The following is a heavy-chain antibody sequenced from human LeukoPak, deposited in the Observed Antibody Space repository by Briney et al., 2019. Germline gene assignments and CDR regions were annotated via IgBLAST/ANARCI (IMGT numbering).Heavy chain of an antibody. V-gene: IGHV4-38-2*01. CDR3: ARSSNATPKLWAFDI. D-gene: IGHD1-1*01. Sequence: PSETLSLTCAVSGYSISSGYFWAWIRQPPGKGLEWIGYIYDIGSTNYNPSLKSRVTILVDTSKNQFSLKLSSVTAADTAVYYCARSSNATPKLWAFDIWGQGTMATVSS. CDR2: IYDIGST. J-gene: IGHJ3*02. CDR1: GYSISSGYF.